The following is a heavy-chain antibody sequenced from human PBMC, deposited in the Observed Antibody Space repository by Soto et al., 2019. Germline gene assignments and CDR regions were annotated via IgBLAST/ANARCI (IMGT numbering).Heavy chain of an antibody. CDR3: ARENWFQDY. J-gene: IGHJ4*02. CDR2: INVDGSET. Sequence: GGSLRLSCVASGFTFTTYWMTWVRQAPGKGLEWVANINVDGSETSYVGSVRGRVTISRDNAKTSVYLQMNSLGAEDTAGYYCARENWFQDYWGQGALVAVSS. CDR1: GFTFTTYW. V-gene: IGHV3-7*03. D-gene: IGHD3-9*01.